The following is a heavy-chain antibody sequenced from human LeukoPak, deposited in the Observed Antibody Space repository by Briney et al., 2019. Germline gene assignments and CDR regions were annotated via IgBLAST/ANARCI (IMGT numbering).Heavy chain of an antibody. V-gene: IGHV4-61*02. J-gene: IGHJ6*03. CDR3: ARVAVAGTPRPYYYYMDV. CDR2: IYTSGST. CDR1: GGSISSGSYY. Sequence: SETLSLTCTVSGGSISSGSYYWSWIRQPAGKGLEWIGRIYTSGSTNYNPSLKSRVTISVDTSKNQFSLKLSSVTAADTAVYYCARVAVAGTPRPYYYYMDVWGKGTTVTISS. D-gene: IGHD6-19*01.